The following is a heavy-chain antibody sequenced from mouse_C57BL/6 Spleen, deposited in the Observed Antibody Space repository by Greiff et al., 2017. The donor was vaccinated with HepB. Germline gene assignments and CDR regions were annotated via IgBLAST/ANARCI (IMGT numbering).Heavy chain of an antibody. J-gene: IGHJ3*01. V-gene: IGHV14-4*01. CDR2: IDPENGDT. D-gene: IGHD6-2*01. Sequence: VQLQQSGAELVRPGASVKLSCTASGFNIKDDYMHWVKQRPEQGLEWIGWIDPENGDTEYASKFQGKATITADTSSNTAYLQLSSLASEDTAVYDCTSLGGFAYWGKGTLVTVAA. CDR3: TSLGGFAY. CDR1: GFNIKDDY.